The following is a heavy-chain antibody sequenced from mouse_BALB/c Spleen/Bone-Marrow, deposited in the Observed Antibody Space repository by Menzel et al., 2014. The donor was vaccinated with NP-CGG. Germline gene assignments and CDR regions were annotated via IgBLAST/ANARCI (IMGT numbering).Heavy chain of an antibody. Sequence: EVQLVESGPELVKPGASVKISCKASGYSFTGYFMNWVMQSHGKSLEWIGRINPYNGDTFYNQKFKGKATLTVDKSSXTAHIELLSLASEDSAVYYCARSGYYGSSYFDYWGQGTTLTVSS. CDR3: ARSGYYGSSYFDY. CDR1: GYSFTGYF. V-gene: IGHV1-20*02. D-gene: IGHD1-1*01. J-gene: IGHJ2*01. CDR2: INPYNGDT.